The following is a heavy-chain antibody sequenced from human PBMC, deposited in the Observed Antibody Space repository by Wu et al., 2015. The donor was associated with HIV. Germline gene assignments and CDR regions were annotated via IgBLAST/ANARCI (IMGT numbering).Heavy chain of an antibody. CDR3: ARLAYCGGDCYFHYFDY. Sequence: QVQLVQSGAEVKKPGSSVKVSCKASGGTFSSYAISWVRQAPGQGLEWMGGIIPIFGTANYAQKFQGRVTITTDESTSTAYMEVSSLRSEDTAVYYCARLAYCGGDCYFHYFDYWGQGTLVTVSS. J-gene: IGHJ4*02. V-gene: IGHV1-69*05. CDR2: IIPIFGTA. CDR1: GGTFSSYA. D-gene: IGHD2-21*02.